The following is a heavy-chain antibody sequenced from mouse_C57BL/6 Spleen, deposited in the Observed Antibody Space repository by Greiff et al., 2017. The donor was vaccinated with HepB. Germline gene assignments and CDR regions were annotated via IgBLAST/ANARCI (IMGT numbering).Heavy chain of an antibody. Sequence: GEEKGKKGEEGKREGKEEGEELNRDGSTRGKERPGQGLEWIGDGGLGSGSTNYNEKFKSKATLTVDTSSSTAYMQLSSLTSEDSAVYYCARAFYDYDGGSFDYWGQGTTLTVSS. CDR2: GGLGSGST. V-gene: IGHV1-55*01. D-gene: IGHD2-4*01. CDR3: ARAFYDYDGGSFDY. CDR1: GEELNRDG. J-gene: IGHJ2*01.